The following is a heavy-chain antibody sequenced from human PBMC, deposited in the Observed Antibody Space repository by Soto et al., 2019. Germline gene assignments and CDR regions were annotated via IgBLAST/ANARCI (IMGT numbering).Heavy chain of an antibody. Sequence: QVHLVESGGDLVKPGGSLRLSCVASGFSFSDYSMTWMRQAPGGGLDFVAFISNTAITDYYADSVKGRFTISRDNASNSVYLQIDSLRAEAAAVYYCARHSHQMLSTKHYYYDLDVWGTGTTVTVSS. CDR1: GFSFSDYS. CDR3: ARHSHQMLSTKHYYYDLDV. J-gene: IGHJ6*03. D-gene: IGHD2-2*01. CDR2: ISNTAITD. V-gene: IGHV3-11*01.